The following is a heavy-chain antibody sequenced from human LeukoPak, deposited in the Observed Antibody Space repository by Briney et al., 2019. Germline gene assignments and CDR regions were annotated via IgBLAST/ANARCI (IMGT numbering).Heavy chain of an antibody. Sequence: SETLSLTCTVSVDSISSSSYYWASSRQPPAKGLEWIESNYYSGSTYYNPSLKSRVTISVDTSKNQFSLKMSSVTAADTAVYYCARELGNSGSYDEGNWFDPWGQGTLVTVSS. D-gene: IGHD1-26*01. CDR3: ARELGNSGSYDEGNWFDP. CDR2: NYYSGST. CDR1: VDSISSSSYY. V-gene: IGHV4-39*02. J-gene: IGHJ5*02.